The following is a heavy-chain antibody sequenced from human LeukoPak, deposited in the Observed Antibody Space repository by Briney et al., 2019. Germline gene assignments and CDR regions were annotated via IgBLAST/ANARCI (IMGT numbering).Heavy chain of an antibody. CDR3: ARDPRVSCSGGSCYFA. Sequence: PGGSLRLSCAASGFTFSSYGMHWVRQAPGKGLEWVAVIWYDGSNKYYADSVKGRFTISRDNSKNTLYLQMNSLRAEDTAVYYCARDPRVSCSGGSCYFAWGQGTLVTVSS. V-gene: IGHV3-33*01. CDR1: GFTFSSYG. J-gene: IGHJ4*02. CDR2: IWYDGSNK. D-gene: IGHD2-15*01.